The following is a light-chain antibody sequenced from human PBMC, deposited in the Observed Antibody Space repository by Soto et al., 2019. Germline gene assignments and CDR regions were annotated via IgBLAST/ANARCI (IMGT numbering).Light chain of an antibody. CDR2: DVS. V-gene: IGLV2-14*01. CDR1: SSDVGGYNY. CDR3: SSYTGNDNVV. Sequence: QSALTQPASVSGSPGQSITISCTGTSSDVGGYNYVSWYQQHPGKAPKLMIYDVSNRPSGVSNRFSGSKSGNTASLTISGLQAEDEADYFCSSYTGNDNVVFGGGTKLT. J-gene: IGLJ2*01.